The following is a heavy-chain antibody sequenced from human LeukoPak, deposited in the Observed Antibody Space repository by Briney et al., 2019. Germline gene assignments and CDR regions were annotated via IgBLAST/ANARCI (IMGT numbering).Heavy chain of an antibody. V-gene: IGHV3-23*01. CDR1: GFTFSIFA. CDR3: AKGCPWLFPYYFDY. Sequence: GGSLRLSCTASGFTFSIFAMSWVRQAPGKGLEWVSSLSGGGDSTYYADSVNGRLTISRDNSKNTVYLQMNSLRAEDTAVYYCAKGCPWLFPYYFDYWGQGTLVTVSS. CDR2: LSGGGDST. J-gene: IGHJ4*02. D-gene: IGHD3-9*01.